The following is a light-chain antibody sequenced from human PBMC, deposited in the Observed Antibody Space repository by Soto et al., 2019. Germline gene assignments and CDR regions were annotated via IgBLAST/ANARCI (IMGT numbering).Light chain of an antibody. CDR1: SSDVGYYNF. Sequence: QSVLTQPAAVSGSPGQSITISCTGTSSDVGYYNFVSWYQHHPGKAPKLMIYEVSHRPSGVSNRFSDAKSGNTASLTISGLQAEDEADYYCSSYTSSRTLVFGGGTKLTVL. CDR2: EVS. V-gene: IGLV2-14*01. J-gene: IGLJ2*01. CDR3: SSYTSSRTLV.